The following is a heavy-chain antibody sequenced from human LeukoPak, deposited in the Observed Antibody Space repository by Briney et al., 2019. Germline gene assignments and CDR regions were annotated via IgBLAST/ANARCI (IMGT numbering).Heavy chain of an antibody. V-gene: IGHV4-59*12. CDR2: IYYSGST. Sequence: SETLSLTCTVSGGSISSYYWSWIRQPPGKGLEWIGYIYYSGSTNYNPSLKSRVTISVDTSKNQFSLKLSSVTAADTAVYYCARGPLGYCSGGSCYDYWGQGTLVTVSS. J-gene: IGHJ4*02. CDR1: GGSISSYY. CDR3: ARGPLGYCSGGSCYDY. D-gene: IGHD2-15*01.